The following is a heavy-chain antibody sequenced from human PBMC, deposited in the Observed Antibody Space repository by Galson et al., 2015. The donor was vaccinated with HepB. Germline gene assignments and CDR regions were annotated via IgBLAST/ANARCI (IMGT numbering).Heavy chain of an antibody. D-gene: IGHD4-17*01. CDR1: GYIFTSYG. CDR2: ISAYTGNT. Sequence: SVKVSCKASGYIFTSYGISWVRQAPGQGLEWMGWISAYTGNTNYAQNLQGRVTMTTDTSTSTAYMELRSLRSDDTAVYYCARDTYGDNYYGMDVWGQGTTVTVSS. V-gene: IGHV1-18*04. CDR3: ARDTYGDNYYGMDV. J-gene: IGHJ6*02.